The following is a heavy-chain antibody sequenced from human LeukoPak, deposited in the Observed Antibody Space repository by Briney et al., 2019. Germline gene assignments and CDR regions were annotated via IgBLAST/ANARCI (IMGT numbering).Heavy chain of an antibody. Sequence: PSETLSLTCTVSGGSISSYYWSWIRQPPGKGLEWIGYIYYSGSTNYNPSLKSRVTISVDTSKNQFSLKLSSVTAADTAVYYCARVPYYYDSSGYYYVFDYWGQGTLVTVSS. CDR2: IYYSGST. J-gene: IGHJ4*02. CDR1: GGSISSYY. D-gene: IGHD3-22*01. CDR3: ARVPYYYDSSGYYYVFDY. V-gene: IGHV4-59*13.